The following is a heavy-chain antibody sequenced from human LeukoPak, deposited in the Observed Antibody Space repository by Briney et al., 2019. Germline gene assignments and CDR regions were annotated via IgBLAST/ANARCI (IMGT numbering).Heavy chain of an antibody. J-gene: IGHJ4*02. D-gene: IGHD6-19*01. Sequence: GGSLRLSCAASGFTFSSYGMSWVRQAPGKGLEWVSAISGGGGSTYCADSVKGRFTISRDNSKNTLYLQMNSLRAEDTAVYYCAKWGAVAADGDYFDYWGQGTLVTVSS. CDR1: GFTFSSYG. CDR3: AKWGAVAADGDYFDY. CDR2: ISGGGGST. V-gene: IGHV3-23*01.